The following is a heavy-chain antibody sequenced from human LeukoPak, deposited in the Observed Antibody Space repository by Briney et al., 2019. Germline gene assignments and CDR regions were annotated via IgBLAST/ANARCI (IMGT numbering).Heavy chain of an antibody. V-gene: IGHV3-21*01. CDR3: ARWPIAAAPPVYYFDY. J-gene: IGHJ4*02. CDR2: ISSSTSHI. D-gene: IGHD6-13*01. Sequence: PGGSLRLSCAASGFTFSSYNMNWVRQAPGKGLEWVSSISSSTSHIYYADSVTGRFTISRDNAKNSLYLQMNSLRAEDTAVYYCARWPIAAAPPVYYFDYWAREPWSPSPQ. CDR1: GFTFSSYN.